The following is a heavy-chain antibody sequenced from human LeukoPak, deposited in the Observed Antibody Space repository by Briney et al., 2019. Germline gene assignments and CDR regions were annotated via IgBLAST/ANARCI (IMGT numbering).Heavy chain of an antibody. V-gene: IGHV3-30-3*01. Sequence: PGGSLRLSCAASGFTFSSYVMHWVRQAPGKGLEWVAVISYDGNNEYYADSVKGRFTISRDNSKNTLYVQMNSLRAEDTAVYYCAKDKGSSTSCYDYWGQGTLVTVSS. J-gene: IGHJ4*02. CDR3: AKDKGSSTSCYDY. CDR2: ISYDGNNE. CDR1: GFTFSSYV. D-gene: IGHD2-2*01.